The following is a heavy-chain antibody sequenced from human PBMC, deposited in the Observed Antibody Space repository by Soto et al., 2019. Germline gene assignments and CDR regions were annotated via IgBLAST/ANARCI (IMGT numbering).Heavy chain of an antibody. CDR1: GFTFSDYA. CDR3: ARTYYDSWSGFSD. V-gene: IGHV3-33*05. D-gene: IGHD3-3*01. J-gene: IGHJ4*02. Sequence: GGSLRLSCAASGFTFSDYAMHWIRQPPGKGLEWVAIISYEGSEKYYSVSVKGRFTISRDNSKNTVYLQMNSVRGDDTAVYYCARTYYDSWSGFSDWGQGALVTVSS. CDR2: ISYEGSEK.